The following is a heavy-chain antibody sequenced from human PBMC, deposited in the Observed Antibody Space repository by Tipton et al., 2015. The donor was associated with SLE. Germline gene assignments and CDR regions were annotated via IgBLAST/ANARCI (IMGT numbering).Heavy chain of an antibody. D-gene: IGHD3-22*01. CDR3: ARGPYYYDSSGSAFDI. Sequence: TLSLTCTVSGGSISSGSYYWSWIRQPAGKGLEWIGHIYTSGSTNYNPSLKSRVTISVDTSKNQFSLKLSSVTAADTAVYYCARGPYYYDSSGSAFDIWGQGTMVTVSS. CDR1: GGSISSGSYY. CDR2: IYTSGST. J-gene: IGHJ3*02. V-gene: IGHV4-61*09.